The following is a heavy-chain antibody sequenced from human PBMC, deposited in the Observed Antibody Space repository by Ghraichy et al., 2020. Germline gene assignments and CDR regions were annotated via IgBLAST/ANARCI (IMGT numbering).Heavy chain of an antibody. Sequence: GSLRLSCVASGFTFSSNYYMTWVRQAPGKGLEWVANIKQDGRDKYYVDSVKGRFTISRDNAKNSLYLQMNSLRAEDTAVYYCAREEGPTEGDVTSGAFDVWGQGTMVTVSS. CDR1: GFTFSSNYY. D-gene: IGHD3-16*01. CDR3: AREEGPTEGDVTSGAFDV. CDR2: IKQDGRDK. V-gene: IGHV3-7*03. J-gene: IGHJ3*01.